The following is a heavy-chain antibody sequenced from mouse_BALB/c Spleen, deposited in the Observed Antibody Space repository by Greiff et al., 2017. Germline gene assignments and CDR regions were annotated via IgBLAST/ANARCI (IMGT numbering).Heavy chain of an antibody. J-gene: IGHJ3*01. CDR3: ARTGNYYGSAWFAY. V-gene: IGHV3-2*02. CDR1: GYSITSDYA. D-gene: IGHD1-1*01. CDR2: ISYSGST. Sequence: DVKLQESGPGLVKPSQSLSLTCTVTGYSITSDYAWNWIRQFPGNKLEWMGYISYSGSTSYNPSLKSRISITRDTSKNQFFLQLNSVTTEDTATYYCARTGNYYGSAWFAYWGQGTLVTVSA.